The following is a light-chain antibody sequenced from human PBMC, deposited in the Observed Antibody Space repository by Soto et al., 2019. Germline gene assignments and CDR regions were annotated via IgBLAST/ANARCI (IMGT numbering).Light chain of an antibody. CDR3: QQYSTYWT. J-gene: IGKJ1*01. CDR2: KAS. CDR1: QSISTW. Sequence: IQMTQSPSTLSASVGDRVTITCRASQSISTWLAWYQQKQGKAPKLLIYKASSLESGVPPRFSGSGSGTEFTLTISSLQPDDFATYYCQQYSTYWTFGQGTKVDIK. V-gene: IGKV1-5*03.